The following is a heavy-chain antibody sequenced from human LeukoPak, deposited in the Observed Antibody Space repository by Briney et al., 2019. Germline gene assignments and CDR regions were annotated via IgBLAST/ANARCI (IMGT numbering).Heavy chain of an antibody. CDR1: GCTFSSYA. CDR3: GKDASLWTYYFDY. V-gene: IGHV3-23*01. J-gene: IGHJ4*02. Sequence: AGSLRLSCAASGCTFSSYALNWVRQPPAKGLDGVSASSGSGGSTYYADSVKGRFTISRDNSKNTRYLQMNSRGVEDTAVYYCGKDASLWTYYFDYWGQGTLVTVSS. CDR2: SSGSGGST. D-gene: IGHD5-18*01.